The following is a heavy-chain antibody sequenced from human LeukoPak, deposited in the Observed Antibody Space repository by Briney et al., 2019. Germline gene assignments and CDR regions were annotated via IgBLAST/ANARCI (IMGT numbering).Heavy chain of an antibody. CDR3: ARVWRSTTYSSGWYYFDY. Sequence: ASVKVSCKASGYTFTGYYMHWVRQAPGQGLEWMGWIIPNSGGTNYAQKFQDRVTMTRDTSISTAYMELSRLRSDDTAVYYCARVWRSTTYSSGWYYFDYWGQGTLVTVSS. V-gene: IGHV1-2*02. CDR1: GYTFTGYY. D-gene: IGHD6-19*01. J-gene: IGHJ4*02. CDR2: IIPNSGGT.